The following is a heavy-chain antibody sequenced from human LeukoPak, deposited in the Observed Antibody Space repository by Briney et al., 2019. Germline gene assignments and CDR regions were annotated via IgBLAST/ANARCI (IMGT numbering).Heavy chain of an antibody. CDR2: INHSGST. J-gene: IGHJ4*02. V-gene: IGHV4-34*01. D-gene: IGHD3-22*01. CDR1: GGSFSGYY. Sequence: KPSETLSLTCAVYGGSFSGYYWSWIRQPPGKGLEWIGEINHSGSTNYNPSLKSRVTISVDTSKNQFSLKLSSVTAADTAVYYCAMGSYYYDSSGYYWKYYFDYWGQGTLVTVSS. CDR3: AMGSYYYDSSGYYWKYYFDY.